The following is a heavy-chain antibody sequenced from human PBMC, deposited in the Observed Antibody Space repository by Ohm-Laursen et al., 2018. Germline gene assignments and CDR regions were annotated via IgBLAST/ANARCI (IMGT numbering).Heavy chain of an antibody. CDR3: ASEKDYHDSRGSSHWYFDL. J-gene: IGHJ2*01. CDR2: INTGGGST. CDR1: GYTFTGYY. D-gene: IGHD3-22*01. V-gene: IGHV1-46*01. Sequence: GASVKVSCKASGYTFTGYYMHWVRQAPGQGLEWMGIINTGGGSTSHAQKFQGRLTMTRDTSTSTVYMELSSLRSEDTAVYYCASEKDYHDSRGSSHWYFDLWGRGTLVTVSS.